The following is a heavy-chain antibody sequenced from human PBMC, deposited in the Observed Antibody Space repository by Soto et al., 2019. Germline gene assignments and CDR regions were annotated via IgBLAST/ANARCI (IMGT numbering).Heavy chain of an antibody. V-gene: IGHV3-21*01. J-gene: IGHJ5*02. Sequence: PGGSLRLSCAASGFTFSSYSMNWVRQAPGEGLEWVSSISSSSSYIYYADSVKGRFTISRDNAKNSLYLQMNSLRAEDTAVYYCARDSNYCSGGSCYGFDPWGQGTLVTVS. CDR2: ISSSSSYI. CDR3: ARDSNYCSGGSCYGFDP. D-gene: IGHD2-15*01. CDR1: GFTFSSYS.